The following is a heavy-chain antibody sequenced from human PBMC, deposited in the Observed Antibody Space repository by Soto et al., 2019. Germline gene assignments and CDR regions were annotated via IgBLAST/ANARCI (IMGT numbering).Heavy chain of an antibody. CDR3: ATLREYNWNYGY. CDR1: GYTLTELS. V-gene: IGHV1-24*01. CDR2: FDPEDGEK. D-gene: IGHD1-7*01. Sequence: ASVKVSCKVSGYTLTELSMHWVRQAPGKGLEWMGGFDPEDGEKIYAQKFQGRVTMTEDTSTDTAYMELSSLRSEDTAVYYCATLREYNWNYGYWGKGTLVTVSS. J-gene: IGHJ4*02.